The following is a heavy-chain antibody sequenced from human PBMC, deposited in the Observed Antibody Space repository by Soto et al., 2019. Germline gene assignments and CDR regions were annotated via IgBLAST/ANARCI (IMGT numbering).Heavy chain of an antibody. J-gene: IGHJ5*01. V-gene: IGHV2-5*02. CDR1: GFSLSTYHMG. CDR2: IYWDDDK. CDR3: AHAGDS. Sequence: PKQTLRLTSDFSGFSLSTYHMGVAWIRQPPGKALEWLALIYWDDDKRYSPSLKDRLAISKDTSSNQGVLTITNIDPGHSATYFCAHAGDS.